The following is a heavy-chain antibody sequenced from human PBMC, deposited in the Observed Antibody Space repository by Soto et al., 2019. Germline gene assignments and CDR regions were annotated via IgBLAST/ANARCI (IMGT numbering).Heavy chain of an antibody. V-gene: IGHV1-3*04. J-gene: IGHJ4*02. CDR2: INTENGNT. D-gene: IGHD3-3*01. CDR1: GYTFSSFS. CDR3: ARDSPYYDFWSGYYYFDY. Sequence: QVHLVQSGPEVKKPGASVTVSCKASGYTFSSFSMHWVRQAPGQRFEWGGWINTENGNTRYSEKLQGRVTISRDTSTTTAYMELRSLRSEDSAVYYCARDSPYYDFWSGYYYFDYWGQGTLVSVSS.